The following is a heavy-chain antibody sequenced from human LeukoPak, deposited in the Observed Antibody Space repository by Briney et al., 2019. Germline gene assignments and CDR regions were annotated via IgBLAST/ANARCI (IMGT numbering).Heavy chain of an antibody. CDR2: TRNKANSYTT. V-gene: IGHV3-72*01. Sequence: GGSLRLSCAASGFTFSDHYMDWVRQAPGKGLEWVGRTRNKANSYTTGYAASVKGTFTISRDDSKNSLYLQMNSLKTEDTAVYYCARSGKAHFDYWGQGTLVTVSS. CDR1: GFTFSDHY. D-gene: IGHD3-3*01. J-gene: IGHJ4*02. CDR3: ARSGKAHFDY.